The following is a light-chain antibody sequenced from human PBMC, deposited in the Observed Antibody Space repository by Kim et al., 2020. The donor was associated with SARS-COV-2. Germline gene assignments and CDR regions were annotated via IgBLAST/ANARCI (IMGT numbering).Light chain of an antibody. CDR2: ENF. CDR1: DLGDKY. J-gene: IGLJ3*02. CDR3: QAWHSDSMV. Sequence: SYELTQPPSLSVSPGQAANIACSGDDLGDKYVCWYLQKPGQPPVLLIYENFKRPSGIPERFSGSNSGNTATLTISGTQAMDEADYYCQAWHSDSMVFGGVTQLTVL. V-gene: IGLV3-1*01.